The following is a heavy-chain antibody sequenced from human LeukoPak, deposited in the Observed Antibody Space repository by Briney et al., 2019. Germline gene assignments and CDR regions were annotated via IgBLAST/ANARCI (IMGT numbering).Heavy chain of an antibody. CDR3: ATPDVRLRYFDWSPNE. CDR2: ISGSGDRK. CDR1: GFTFTISA. V-gene: IGHV3-23*01. J-gene: IGHJ4*02. Sequence: GGSLRLSCAASGFTFTISAMAWVRQAPGKGLEWVSGISGSGDRKDYADSVKGRVTISRDNPKNTVYLQMNSLTVDDTAVYYCATPDVRLRYFDWSPNEWGQGTPVTVSS. D-gene: IGHD3-9*01.